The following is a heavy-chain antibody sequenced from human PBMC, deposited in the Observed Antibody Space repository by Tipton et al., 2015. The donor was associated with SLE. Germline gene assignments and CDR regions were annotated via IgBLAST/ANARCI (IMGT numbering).Heavy chain of an antibody. D-gene: IGHD2-2*01. CDR1: GASISSHY. V-gene: IGHV4-59*11. J-gene: IGHJ5*02. CDR2: IYNNGNT. Sequence: TLSLTCTVSGASISSHYWNWIRQPPGKGLEWIGNIYNNGNTNYNPSLKSRVTISVDTSRNQFFLKLSSVTAADTALYYCARAKRSSTTWGYWFDPWGQGTLDTVSS. CDR3: ARAKRSSTTWGYWFDP.